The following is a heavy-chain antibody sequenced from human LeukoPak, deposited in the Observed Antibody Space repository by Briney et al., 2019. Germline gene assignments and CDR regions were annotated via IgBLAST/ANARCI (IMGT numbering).Heavy chain of an antibody. D-gene: IGHD3-10*01. CDR1: GFTFSSYS. CDR2: ISSSRSYI. Sequence: KTGGSLRLSCAASGFTFSSYSMNWVRQAPGKGLEWVSFISSSRSYIYYADSVKGRFTISRDNAKNSLYLQMNSLRAEDTAVYYCARDGRASDYWGQGTLVTVSS. J-gene: IGHJ4*02. V-gene: IGHV3-21*01. CDR3: ARDGRASDY.